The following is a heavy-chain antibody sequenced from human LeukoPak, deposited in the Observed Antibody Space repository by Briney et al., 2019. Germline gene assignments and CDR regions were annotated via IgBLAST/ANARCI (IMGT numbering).Heavy chain of an antibody. CDR2: INPNSGGT. V-gene: IGHV1-2*02. Sequence: ASVKVSCKASGYTFTGYYMHWVRQAPGQGLEWMGWINPNSGGTNYAQKFQGRVTMTRDTSISTAYMELSRLRSDDTAVYYCARALRCSGGSCYSVGDDAFDIWGQGTMVTVSS. D-gene: IGHD2-15*01. CDR3: ARALRCSGGSCYSVGDDAFDI. CDR1: GYTFTGYY. J-gene: IGHJ3*02.